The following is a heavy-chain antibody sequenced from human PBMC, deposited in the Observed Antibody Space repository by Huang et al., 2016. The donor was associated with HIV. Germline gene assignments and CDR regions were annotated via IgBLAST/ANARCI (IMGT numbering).Heavy chain of an antibody. CDR2: FDPEDGEF. CDR3: ATGSPLLAVAAAIDY. Sequence: QVQLVQSGAEVKKPGASVKVSCKVSGYTLTEFSIHWVRQAPGNGLEWMGGFDPEDGEFTYAQKFQGRVTMTEDTSTDTAYLDLRSLRSEDTALYYCATGSPLLAVAAAIDYWGQGTLVTVSS. D-gene: IGHD6-19*01. J-gene: IGHJ4*02. V-gene: IGHV1-24*01. CDR1: GYTLTEFS.